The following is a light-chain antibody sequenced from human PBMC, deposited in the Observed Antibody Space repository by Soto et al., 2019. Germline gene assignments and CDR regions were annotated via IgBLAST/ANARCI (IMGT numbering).Light chain of an antibody. J-gene: IGLJ1*01. Sequence: SALSPPPSASGSPGQSVTISCTGTSSDVGGYNYVSWYQQHPGKAPKLMIYEVSKRPSGVPDRFSGSKSGNTASLTVSGLQAEDEADYYCSSYAGSTNSRVFGTGTKVTVL. CDR2: EVS. CDR1: SSDVGGYNY. CDR3: SSYAGSTNSRV. V-gene: IGLV2-8*01.